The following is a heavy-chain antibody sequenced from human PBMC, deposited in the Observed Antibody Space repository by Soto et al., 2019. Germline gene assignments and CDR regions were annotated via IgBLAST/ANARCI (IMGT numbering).Heavy chain of an antibody. Sequence: QVQLVQSGAEVKKPGASVKVSCKASDYAFTSYTITWVRQAPGQGLEWMGWISPYNGNTDYAQKLQGRVTMTTDTSTSTAYMALRSLRSDDTAVYYCARAPVVVIAAAYFDSWGQGTLVTVSS. J-gene: IGHJ4*02. V-gene: IGHV1-18*01. D-gene: IGHD2-15*01. CDR3: ARAPVVVIAAAYFDS. CDR2: ISPYNGNT. CDR1: DYAFTSYT.